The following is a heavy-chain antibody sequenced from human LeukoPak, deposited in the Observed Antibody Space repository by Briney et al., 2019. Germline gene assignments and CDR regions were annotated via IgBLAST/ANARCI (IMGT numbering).Heavy chain of an antibody. V-gene: IGHV3-7*01. Sequence: GGSLRLSCVGSGFTFSNFWMNWVRQAPGKGLEWVASIKQDGSEKFYVDSVKGRFTISRDNAKNTMYLQMNSLRAEDTAVYFCGRGGDGIDNWGQGTTVIVSS. J-gene: IGHJ3*02. CDR2: IKQDGSEK. CDR1: GFTFSNFW. CDR3: GRGGDGIDN.